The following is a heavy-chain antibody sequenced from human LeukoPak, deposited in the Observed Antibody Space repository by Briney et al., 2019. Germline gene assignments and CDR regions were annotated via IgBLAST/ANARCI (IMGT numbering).Heavy chain of an antibody. CDR3: AREGEMATVTD. V-gene: IGHV4-4*08. J-gene: IGHJ4*02. CDR1: GGSISSYY. CDR2: IYTSGST. D-gene: IGHD5-24*01. Sequence: SETLSLTCTVSGGSISSYYWSWIRQPPGKGLEWIGRIYTSGSTNYNPSLKSRVTISVDTSKNQFSLKLSSVTAADTAVYYCAREGEMATVTDWGQGTLVTVSS.